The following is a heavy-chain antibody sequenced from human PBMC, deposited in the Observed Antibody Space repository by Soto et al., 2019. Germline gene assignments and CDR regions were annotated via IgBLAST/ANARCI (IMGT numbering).Heavy chain of an antibody. V-gene: IGHV4-39*01. CDR3: ARHFSVDHFDY. D-gene: IGHD3-9*01. CDR1: GDSITSNIYF. Sequence: SETLSLTCTVSGDSITSNIYFWAWIRQPPGKRLEWIGSIYYSGSTYHNPSLKSRVTISVDRSNNQFSLKLTSVTAADTAVYYCARHFSVDHFDYWGQGALVTVSS. CDR2: IYYSGST. J-gene: IGHJ4*02.